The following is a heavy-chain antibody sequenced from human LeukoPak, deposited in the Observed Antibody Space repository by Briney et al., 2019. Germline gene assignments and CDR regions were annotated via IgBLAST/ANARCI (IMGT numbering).Heavy chain of an antibody. CDR2: IKQDGSDK. V-gene: IGHV3-7*01. D-gene: IGHD6-13*01. Sequence: GGSLRLSCAASGFTFSTYWMSWVRQTPGKGLEWVANIKQDGSDKYYVDSVRGRFTISRDNSKNTLYLQMNSLRAEDTAVYYCARDTYSSSWKRFDYWGQGTLVTVSS. CDR1: GFTFSTYW. J-gene: IGHJ4*02. CDR3: ARDTYSSSWKRFDY.